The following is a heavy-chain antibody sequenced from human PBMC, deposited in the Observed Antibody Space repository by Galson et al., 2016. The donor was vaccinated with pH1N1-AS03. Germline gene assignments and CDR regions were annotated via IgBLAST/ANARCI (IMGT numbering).Heavy chain of an antibody. J-gene: IGHJ4*02. CDR1: GFVFSTFA. D-gene: IGHD6-19*01. CDR3: AKDRGHSSGWYPAFYFDA. V-gene: IGHV3-23*01. CDR2: ISASGGDT. Sequence: SLRLSCAASGFVFSTFAMSWVRQAQGKGLEWVSSISASGGDTYYADSVKGRFTISRDNSRNTLYLQMNSLRAEDTAVYYCAKDRGHSSGWYPAFYFDAWGQGTQVTVSS.